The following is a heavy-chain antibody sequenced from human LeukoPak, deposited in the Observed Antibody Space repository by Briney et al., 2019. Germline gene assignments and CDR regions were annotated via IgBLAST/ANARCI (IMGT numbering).Heavy chain of an antibody. Sequence: GRSLRLSCLASGFTFDDYSMHWVRQAPGRGLGWVSGISWNSGSKGYAGSVKGRFTISRDNARNSLFLQMNSLRAEDTAVYYCVKGYYDDRGTLKAFDIWGQGTKVTVSP. V-gene: IGHV3-9*01. D-gene: IGHD3-22*01. CDR2: ISWNSGSK. CDR1: GFTFDDYS. CDR3: VKGYYDDRGTLKAFDI. J-gene: IGHJ3*02.